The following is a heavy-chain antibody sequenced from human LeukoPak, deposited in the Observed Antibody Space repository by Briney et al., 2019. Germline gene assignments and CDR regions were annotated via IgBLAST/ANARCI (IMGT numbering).Heavy chain of an antibody. Sequence: TSETLSLTCAVYGGSFSGYYWSWIRQPPGKGLEWIGEINHSGSTNYNPSLKSRVTISVDRSKNQFSLKLSSVTAADTAVYYCARGKGPHYYGSGSYYTSTYYGMDVWGQGTTVTVSS. CDR1: GGSFSGYY. V-gene: IGHV4-34*01. CDR2: INHSGST. CDR3: ARGKGPHYYGSGSYYTSTYYGMDV. D-gene: IGHD3-10*01. J-gene: IGHJ6*02.